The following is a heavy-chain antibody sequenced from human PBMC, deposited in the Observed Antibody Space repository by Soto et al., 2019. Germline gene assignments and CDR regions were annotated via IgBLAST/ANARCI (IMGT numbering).Heavy chain of an antibody. Sequence: SETLSLTCTVSGGSVSSGSYFWSWIRQPPGKRLEWIGYIYYSGSTTYNPSLKSRVTISVDTSKNQFSLKLSSVTTADTAVYYCARGGTPIDYWGQGTLVTVSS. CDR3: ARGGTPIDY. V-gene: IGHV4-61*01. D-gene: IGHD3-16*01. J-gene: IGHJ4*02. CDR2: IYYSGST. CDR1: GGSVSSGSYF.